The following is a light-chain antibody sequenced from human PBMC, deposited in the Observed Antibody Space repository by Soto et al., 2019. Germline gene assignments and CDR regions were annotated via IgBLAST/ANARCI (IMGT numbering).Light chain of an antibody. J-gene: IGLJ2*01. CDR1: SSNIGAGYD. CDR3: QSYDSSLSGGGV. Sequence: QLVLTQPPSVSGAPGQRVTISCTGSSSNIGAGYDVLWYQQLPGTAPKLLIYGNSNRPSGVPDRFSGSKSGTSASLAITGLQAEDEADYYCQSYDSSLSGGGVFGGGTKLTVL. CDR2: GNS. V-gene: IGLV1-40*01.